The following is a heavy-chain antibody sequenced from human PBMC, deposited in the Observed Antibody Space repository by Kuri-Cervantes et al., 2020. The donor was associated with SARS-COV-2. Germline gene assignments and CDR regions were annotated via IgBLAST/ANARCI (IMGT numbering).Heavy chain of an antibody. Sequence: ASVKVSCKASGYTFTSYYMHWVRQAPGQGLEWMGIINPSGGSTSYAQKFQGRVTMTRDTSTSTVYMELSSLRSEDTAVYYCASATSSSWEDWFTPGAREPWSPSPQ. CDR1: GYTFTSYY. CDR2: INPSGGST. J-gene: IGHJ5*02. D-gene: IGHD6-13*01. CDR3: ASATSSSWEDWFTP. V-gene: IGHV1-46*01.